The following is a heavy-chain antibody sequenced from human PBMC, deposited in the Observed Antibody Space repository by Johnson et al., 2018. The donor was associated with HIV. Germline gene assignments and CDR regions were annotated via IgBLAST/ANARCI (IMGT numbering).Heavy chain of an antibody. CDR2: INWNGGRT. D-gene: IGHD2-8*01. CDR1: GFTFSSYA. V-gene: IGHV3-20*04. CDR3: ARDNGVDSSSSGQTDI. J-gene: IGHJ3*02. Sequence: VQLVESGGGVVQPGRSLRLSCAASGFTFSSYAMHWVRQAPGKGLEWVSGINWNGGRTGYADSVKGRFTISRDNAKNSLDLQMNSLRAEDTALYYCARDNGVDSSSSGQTDIWGQGTMVTVSS.